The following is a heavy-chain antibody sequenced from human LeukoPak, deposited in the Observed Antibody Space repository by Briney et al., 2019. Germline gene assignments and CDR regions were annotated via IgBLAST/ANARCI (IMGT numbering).Heavy chain of an antibody. Sequence: SETLSLTCTVSGGSISSSSYYWGWIRQPPGKGLEWIGSIYYSGSTYYNPSLKSRVTISVGTSKNQFSLKLSSVTAADTAVYYCARQVAVAGPRLDYWGQGTLVTVSS. J-gene: IGHJ4*02. CDR2: IYYSGST. V-gene: IGHV4-39*01. CDR3: ARQVAVAGPRLDY. D-gene: IGHD6-19*01. CDR1: GGSISSSSYY.